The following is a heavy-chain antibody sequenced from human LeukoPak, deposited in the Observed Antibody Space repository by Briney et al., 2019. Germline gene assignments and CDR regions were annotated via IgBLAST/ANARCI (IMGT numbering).Heavy chain of an antibody. V-gene: IGHV4-59*01. CDR3: AGDPGGGNSGYDY. J-gene: IGHJ4*02. Sequence: PSETLSLTCTVSGGSISSYYWSWIRQPPGKGLGWIGYIYYSGSTNYNPSLKSRVTISVDTSKNQFSLKLSSVTAADTAVYYCAGDPGGGNSGYDYWGQGTLVTVSS. CDR1: GGSISSYY. CDR2: IYYSGST. D-gene: IGHD4-23*01.